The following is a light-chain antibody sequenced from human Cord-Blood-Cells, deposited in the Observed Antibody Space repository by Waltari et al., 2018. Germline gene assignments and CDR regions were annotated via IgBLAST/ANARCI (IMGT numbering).Light chain of an antibody. CDR3: AAWDDSLNAWV. Sequence: QSVLTQPPPASGTPAPRATISCSRSSSDLGRNTSNCYQQLPGTAPKLLIYRNNQRPSGVPDRFSGSKSGTSASLAISGLQSEDEADYYCAAWDDSLNAWVFGGGTKLTVL. CDR1: SSDLGRNT. J-gene: IGLJ3*02. CDR2: RNN. V-gene: IGLV1-44*01.